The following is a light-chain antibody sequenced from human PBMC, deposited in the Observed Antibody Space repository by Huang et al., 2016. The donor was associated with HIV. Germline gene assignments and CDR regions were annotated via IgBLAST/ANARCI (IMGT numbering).Light chain of an antibody. J-gene: IGKJ3*01. CDR2: GAS. V-gene: IGKV3-11*01. CDR1: QNISSF. Sequence: EIVLTQSPATLSLSPGGRATISCRASQNISSFLAWYQQGAGQAPRLLLYGASNRATGIPARFSGSGSGTDFTLTINNLEPGDFAVYYCQQRFTFGPGTKVDIK. CDR3: QQRFT.